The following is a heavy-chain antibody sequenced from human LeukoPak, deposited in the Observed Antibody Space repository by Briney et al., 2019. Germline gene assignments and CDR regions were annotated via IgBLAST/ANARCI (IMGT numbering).Heavy chain of an antibody. J-gene: IGHJ5*02. V-gene: IGHV4-61*09. CDR1: GDSLSSGSYY. Sequence: SETLSLTCTVSGDSLSSGSYYWGWIRQPAGKGLEWIGHLYTSGNTNYNPSRKSRVPISVATSKNHFSLNLSSVTAADTAVYYCARESSSTWGWFDTWGQGTQVTVSS. CDR2: LYTSGNT. CDR3: ARESSSTWGWFDT. D-gene: IGHD2-2*01.